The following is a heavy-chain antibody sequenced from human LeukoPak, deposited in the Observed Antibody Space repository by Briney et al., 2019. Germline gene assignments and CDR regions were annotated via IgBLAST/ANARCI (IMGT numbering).Heavy chain of an antibody. CDR1: GCTFTSYD. D-gene: IGHD3-10*01. CDR3: AIRYGSGEKYYYYYYMDV. Sequence: ASVKVSCKASGCTFTSYDINSVRQATGQGLEWMGWMNPNSGNTGYAQKFQGRVTMTRNTSISTAYMELSSLRSEDTAVYYCAIRYGSGEKYYYYYYMDVWGKGTTVTVSS. V-gene: IGHV1-8*01. J-gene: IGHJ6*03. CDR2: MNPNSGNT.